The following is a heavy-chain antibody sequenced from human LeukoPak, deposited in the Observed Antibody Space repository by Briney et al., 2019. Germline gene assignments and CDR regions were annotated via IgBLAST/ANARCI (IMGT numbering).Heavy chain of an antibody. Sequence: GESLKISCKSSGYSFTNNWIGWVRQMPGKGLEWMGIIYPGDSNTKYSPPFQGQVTISVDKSITTAYLQWSSLKASDTAMYYCVRSPACSGGDCYPNWFDPWGQGTLVTVSS. V-gene: IGHV5-51*01. D-gene: IGHD2-15*01. CDR1: GYSFTNNW. CDR3: VRSPACSGGDCYPNWFDP. J-gene: IGHJ5*02. CDR2: IYPGDSNT.